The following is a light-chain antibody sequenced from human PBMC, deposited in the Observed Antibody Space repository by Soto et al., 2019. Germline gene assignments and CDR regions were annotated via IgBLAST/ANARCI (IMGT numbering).Light chain of an antibody. V-gene: IGKV1-39*01. J-gene: IGKJ1*01. Sequence: DIPMTQSPSSLSASVGDRVIITCRASQTIKSYLHWYQQKPGKAPKVLISTASNLESVVPSRFSGGGSGTDFTLTISSLQPEDFATYYCQQTYGAPRTFGQGTKVEIE. CDR3: QQTYGAPRT. CDR2: TAS. CDR1: QTIKSY.